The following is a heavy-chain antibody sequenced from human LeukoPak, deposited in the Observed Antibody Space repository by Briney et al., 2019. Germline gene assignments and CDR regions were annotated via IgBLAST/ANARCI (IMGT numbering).Heavy chain of an antibody. CDR1: GGSFSGYY. CDR2: INHSGST. Sequence: SENLSLTCAVYGGSFSGYYWSWIRQPPGKGLEWIGEINHSGSTNYNPSLKSRVTISVDTSKNQFSLKLSSVTAADTAVYYCARRAVAGTHWGQGTLVTVSS. J-gene: IGHJ4*02. V-gene: IGHV4-34*01. D-gene: IGHD6-19*01. CDR3: ARRAVAGTH.